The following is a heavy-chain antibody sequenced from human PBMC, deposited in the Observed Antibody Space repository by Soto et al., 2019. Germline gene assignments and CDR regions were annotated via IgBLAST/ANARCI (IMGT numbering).Heavy chain of an antibody. CDR3: ARANLEVGCFGSTSCWPFDY. D-gene: IGHD2-2*01. Sequence: QVQLQQWGAGLLKPSETLSLTCAVYGGSFSGYYWSWIRQPPGKGLEWIGEINHSGSTNYNPSLKSRVTISVDTSKNQFSLKLSSVTAADTAVYYCARANLEVGCFGSTSCWPFDYWGQGTLVTVSS. J-gene: IGHJ4*02. CDR1: GGSFSGYY. V-gene: IGHV4-34*01. CDR2: INHSGST.